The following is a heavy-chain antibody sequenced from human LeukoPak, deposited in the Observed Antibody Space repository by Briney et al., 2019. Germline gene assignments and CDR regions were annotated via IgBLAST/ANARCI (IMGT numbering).Heavy chain of an antibody. CDR1: GFTFSTYS. CDR2: ISSSSGYI. J-gene: IGHJ4*02. D-gene: IGHD3-10*01. CDR3: ARDLAGHYYGSGSSFDY. V-gene: IGHV3-21*01. Sequence: GGSLRLSCAASGFTFSTYSMNWVRQAPGKGLEWVSSISSSSGYISYADSVKGRFTISRDNAKNSLYLQMNSLRAEDTAVYYCARDLAGHYYGSGSSFDYWGQXXXXXVSX.